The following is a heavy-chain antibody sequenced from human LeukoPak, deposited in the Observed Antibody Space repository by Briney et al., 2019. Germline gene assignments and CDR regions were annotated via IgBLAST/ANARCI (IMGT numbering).Heavy chain of an antibody. Sequence: ASVKVSCKASGYTFTSYYMHWVRQAPGQGLEWMGWINPNSGGTNYAQKFQGRVTMTRDTSISTAYMELSRLRSDDTAVYYCARVLIASDAFDIWGQGTMVTVSS. CDR2: INPNSGGT. CDR3: ARVLIASDAFDI. D-gene: IGHD4/OR15-4a*01. CDR1: GYTFTSYY. V-gene: IGHV1-2*02. J-gene: IGHJ3*02.